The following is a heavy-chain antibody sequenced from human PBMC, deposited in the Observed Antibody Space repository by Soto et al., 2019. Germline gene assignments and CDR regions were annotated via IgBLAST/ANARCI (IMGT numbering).Heavy chain of an antibody. CDR3: ARASSDYGDYEDPLYYFDY. D-gene: IGHD4-17*01. CDR2: IIPIFGTA. CDR1: GYTLTGYY. Sequence: GASVKVSCKASGYTLTGYYMHWVRQAPGQGLEWMGGIIPIFGTANYAQKFQGRVTITADESTSTAYMELSSLRSEDTAVYYCARASSDYGDYEDPLYYFDYWGQGTLVTVSS. J-gene: IGHJ4*02. V-gene: IGHV1-69*13.